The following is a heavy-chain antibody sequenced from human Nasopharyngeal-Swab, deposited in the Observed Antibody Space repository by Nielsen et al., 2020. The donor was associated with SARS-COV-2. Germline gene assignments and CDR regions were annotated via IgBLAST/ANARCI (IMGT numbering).Heavy chain of an antibody. CDR2: INYSGST. V-gene: IGHV4-61*01. CDR3: ARYYDDYYYYYMDV. J-gene: IGHJ6*03. Sequence: SETLSLTCAVSCGSVDSGSYYWNWIRQPPGRGLEWIGYINYSGSTNYNPSLKSRVTISVDTSKNQFSLKLSSVTAADTAVYYCARYYDDYYYYYMDVWGKGTTVTVSS. CDR1: CGSVDSGSYY. D-gene: IGHD3-22*01.